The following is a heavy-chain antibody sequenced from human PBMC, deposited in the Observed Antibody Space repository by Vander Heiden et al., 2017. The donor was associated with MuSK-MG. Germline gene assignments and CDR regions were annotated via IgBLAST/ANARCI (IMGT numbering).Heavy chain of an antibody. CDR1: GGSISSYY. D-gene: IGHD3-3*01. J-gene: IGHJ6*03. CDR2: IYYSGST. CDR3: ARGVHYDFWSGYHMDV. V-gene: IGHV4-59*01. Sequence: QVQLQESGPGLVKPSETLSLTCTVSGGSISSYYWSWIRQPPGKGLEWIGYIYYSGSTNYNPSLKSRVTISVDTSKNQFSLKLSSVTAADTAVYYCARGVHYDFWSGYHMDVWGKGTTVTVSS.